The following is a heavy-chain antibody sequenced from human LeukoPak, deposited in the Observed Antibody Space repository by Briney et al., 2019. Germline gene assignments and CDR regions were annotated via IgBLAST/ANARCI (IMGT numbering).Heavy chain of an antibody. Sequence: GGSLRLSCAASGFTFNNYGVHWVRQSPGKGLEWVAFIRYDGNTKYYADSVKGRFIISRDSSNNTVYLQMNSLRAEDTAVYYCAKDYYYDSSGYYFSSYFDYWGQGTLVTVSS. J-gene: IGHJ4*02. V-gene: IGHV3-30*02. D-gene: IGHD3-22*01. CDR1: GFTFNNYG. CDR2: IRYDGNTK. CDR3: AKDYYYDSSGYYFSSYFDY.